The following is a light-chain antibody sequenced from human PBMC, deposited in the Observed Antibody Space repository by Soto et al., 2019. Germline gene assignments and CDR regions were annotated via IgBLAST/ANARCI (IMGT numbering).Light chain of an antibody. J-gene: IGKJ2*01. CDR3: QQYNNWPPMYT. CDR1: QSVSSN. V-gene: IGKV3-15*01. Sequence: EIVMTQSPATLSVSPGERATLSCRASQSVSSNLDWYQQKPGHAPRLLIFGASTRATGIPARFSGSGSGTEFTLTISSLQSEDFAVYYCQQYNNWPPMYTFGQGTKLEIK. CDR2: GAS.